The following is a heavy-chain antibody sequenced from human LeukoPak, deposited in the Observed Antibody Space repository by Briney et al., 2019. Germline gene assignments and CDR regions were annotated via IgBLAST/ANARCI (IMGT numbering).Heavy chain of an antibody. CDR3: ARGYYYGSGSLDWFDP. Sequence: SETLSLTCTVSGGSISSSSYYWGWIRQPPGTGLEWIGSIYYSGSTYYNPSLKSRVTISVDTSKNQFSLKLSSVTAADTAVYYCARGYYYGSGSLDWFDPWGQGTLVTVSS. CDR2: IYYSGST. J-gene: IGHJ5*02. CDR1: GGSISSSSYY. D-gene: IGHD3-10*01. V-gene: IGHV4-39*07.